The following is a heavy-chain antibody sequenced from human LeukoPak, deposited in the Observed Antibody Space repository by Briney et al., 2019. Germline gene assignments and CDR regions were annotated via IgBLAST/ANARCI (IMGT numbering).Heavy chain of an antibody. J-gene: IGHJ3*02. CDR3: AREDSSGYYYDAFDI. V-gene: IGHV3-11*01. CDR1: GFTFSDYY. Sequence: NPGGSLRLSCAASGFTFSDYYMSWIRQAPGKGLEWVSYISSSGSTIYYADSVKGRFTISRDNAKNSLYLQMNSLRAEDTAVYYCAREDSSGYYYDAFDIWGQGTMVTVSS. CDR2: ISSSGSTI. D-gene: IGHD3-22*01.